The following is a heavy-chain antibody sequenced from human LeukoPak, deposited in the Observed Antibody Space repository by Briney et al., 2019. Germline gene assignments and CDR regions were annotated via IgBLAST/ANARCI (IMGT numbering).Heavy chain of an antibody. CDR3: ARIRVHISTLNFDY. CDR1: GGSISSRTYY. D-gene: IGHD6-13*01. CDR2: IYYSGST. V-gene: IGHV4-39*01. J-gene: IGHJ4*02. Sequence: SETLSLTCNVSGGSISSRTYYWGWIRQPPGKGLEWMGSIYYSGSTYYNPSLKSRVTISVDTSKNQFSLKLSSVTAADTAVYYCARIRVHISTLNFDYWGQGTLVTVSS.